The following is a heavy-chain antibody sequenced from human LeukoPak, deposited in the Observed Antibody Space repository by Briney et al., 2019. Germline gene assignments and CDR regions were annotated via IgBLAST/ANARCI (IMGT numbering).Heavy chain of an antibody. Sequence: SVKVSCEASVGTFSSHAISWVRQAPGQGLEWMGGIIPIFGTANYAQKFQGRVTITADESTSTAYMELSSLRSEDPAVYYCARSVSGSYSDYYYYMDVWGKGTTVTVSS. CDR2: IIPIFGTA. CDR1: VGTFSSHA. V-gene: IGHV1-69*13. CDR3: ARSVSGSYSDYYYYMDV. D-gene: IGHD1-26*01. J-gene: IGHJ6*03.